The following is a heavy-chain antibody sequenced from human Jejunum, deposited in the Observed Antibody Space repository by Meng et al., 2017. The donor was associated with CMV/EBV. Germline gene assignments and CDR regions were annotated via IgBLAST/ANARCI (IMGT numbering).Heavy chain of an antibody. D-gene: IGHD2-2*02. CDR3: ARGRCTRTLCSTGTFDY. J-gene: IGHJ4*02. V-gene: IGHV4-4*02. Sequence: SISSSDYWWSWLRQPRGKGLEWIGDISPTASTHYNPSLKSRVTMSIDRSKNQFSLKVTSVTAADTALYYCARGRCTRTLCSTGTFDYWGQGTLVTVSS. CDR1: SISSSDYW. CDR2: ISPTAST.